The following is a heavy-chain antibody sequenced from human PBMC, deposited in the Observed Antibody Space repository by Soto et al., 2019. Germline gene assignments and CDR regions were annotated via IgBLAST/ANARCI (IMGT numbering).Heavy chain of an antibody. V-gene: IGHV1-18*01. Sequence: QVQLVQSGAEVKKPGASVKVSCKASGYTFTSYGISWVRQAPGQRLEWMGWISAYNGNTNYAQKLQGRVTMTTDTSTSTAYMELRSLRSDDTAVYYCARDPPYPGKYYYYYGMDVWGQGTTVTVSS. J-gene: IGHJ6*02. CDR1: GYTFTSYG. CDR2: ISAYNGNT. CDR3: ARDPPYPGKYYYYYGMDV.